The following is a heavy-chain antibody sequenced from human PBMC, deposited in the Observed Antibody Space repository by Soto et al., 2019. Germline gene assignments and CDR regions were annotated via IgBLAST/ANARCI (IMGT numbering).Heavy chain of an antibody. V-gene: IGHV3-33*01. D-gene: IGHD2-2*01. Sequence: QVQLVESGGGVVQPGRSLRLSCAASGFTFSSYGMHWVRQAPGKGLEWVAVIWYDGSNKYYADSVKGRFTISRDNSKNTLYLQMNSLIAEDTAVYYCARDSLPHFLKDYGMDVWGQGTTVTVSS. J-gene: IGHJ6*02. CDR2: IWYDGSNK. CDR3: ARDSLPHFLKDYGMDV. CDR1: GFTFSSYG.